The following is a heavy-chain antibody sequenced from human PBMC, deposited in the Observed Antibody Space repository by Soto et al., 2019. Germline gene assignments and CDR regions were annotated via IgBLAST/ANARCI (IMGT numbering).Heavy chain of an antibody. CDR2: VFYDGSP. J-gene: IGHJ2*01. V-gene: IGHV4-39*01. Sequence: QLRQSGPGLVKPPETLSLTCSVSGASITSGDYYWGWVRQSPGKGLEWIGSVFYDGSPYYNPSLQSRVTLSVDTSRNQFSLKLNSATVADTAVYYCVRTVGSSWFFDLWGRGTLITVSS. CDR1: GASITSGDYY. CDR3: VRTVGSSWFFDL. D-gene: IGHD3-10*01.